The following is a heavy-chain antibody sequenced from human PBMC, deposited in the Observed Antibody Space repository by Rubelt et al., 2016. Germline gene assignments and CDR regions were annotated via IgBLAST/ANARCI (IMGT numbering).Heavy chain of an antibody. D-gene: IGHD1-1*01. Sequence: EVQLVESGGGLVKPGGSLRLSCAASGFAFDTYKMNWIRQAPGKGLEWVSSISSSSTYMYYADSVKGRFTISRDDAKNSLYLQMNSLRAEDTAVYYCARDVQWVYRGTDYWGQGTVVTVSS. J-gene: IGHJ4*02. CDR2: ISSSSTYM. V-gene: IGHV3-21*01. CDR1: GFAFDTYK. CDR3: ARDVQWVYRGTDY.